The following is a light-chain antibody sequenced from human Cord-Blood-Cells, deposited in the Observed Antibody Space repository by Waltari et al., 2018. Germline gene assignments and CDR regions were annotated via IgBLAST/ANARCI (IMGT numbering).Light chain of an antibody. CDR1: SGINVVTYR. J-gene: IGLJ3*02. V-gene: IGLV5-39*01. CDR2: YKSDSDQ. CDR3: ALWYSGISV. Sequence: QPVLTQPTSLSASPGASARFTSPLRSGINVVTYRIYWYQKRPGGLPRYLLRYKSDSDQQPGHGVPSRFYGSKDASTNARLLLISGLPSEDEAVYYCALWYSGISVYGCGTKLTVL.